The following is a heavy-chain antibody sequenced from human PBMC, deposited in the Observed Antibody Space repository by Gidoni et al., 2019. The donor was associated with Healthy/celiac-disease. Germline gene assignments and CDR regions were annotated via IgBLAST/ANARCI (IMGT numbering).Heavy chain of an antibody. CDR2: IYYSGST. J-gene: IGHJ4*02. Sequence: QVQLQESGPGLAKPSATLSLPCTVSGSSISSYYWSWIRQPPGTGLDWIGYIYYSGSTNYNPSLKSRVTISVDTSKNQFSLKLSSVTAADTAVYYCARGTVTTFHYWGQGTLVTVSS. V-gene: IGHV4-59*01. CDR3: ARGTVTTFHY. D-gene: IGHD4-17*01. CDR1: GSSISSYY.